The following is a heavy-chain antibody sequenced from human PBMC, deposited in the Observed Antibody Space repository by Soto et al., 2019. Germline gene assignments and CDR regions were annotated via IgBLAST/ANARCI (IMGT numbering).Heavy chain of an antibody. V-gene: IGHV4-31*03. CDR2: IYYSGST. CDR1: GGSISSGGYY. D-gene: IGHD3-22*01. Sequence: QVQLQESGPGLVKPSQTLSLTCTVSGGSISSGGYYWSWIRQHPGKGLEWIGYIYYSGSTYYNPSLKRRVTISVDPSKNQFSLKLSSVTAADTAVYYCARGVDYYDSSGYYWGGFDYWGQGTLVTVSS. J-gene: IGHJ4*02. CDR3: ARGVDYYDSSGYYWGGFDY.